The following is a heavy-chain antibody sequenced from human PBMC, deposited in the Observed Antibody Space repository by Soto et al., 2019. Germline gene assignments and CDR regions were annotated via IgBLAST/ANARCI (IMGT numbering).Heavy chain of an antibody. CDR2: IYHTGST. CDR1: VGSISSGGYS. D-gene: IGHD1-1*01. CDR3: AAGGGIPRYN. J-gene: IGHJ4*02. Sequence: QLQLQESGSGLVKPSQTLSLTGAVSVGSISSGGYSWGLIRQPPGKGLDWIGYIYHTGSTYYNPSLMRRVSISVDRSKNQFSLMLSSVTAADTALYYSAAGGGIPRYNRGQGTLVTVSS. V-gene: IGHV4-30-2*01.